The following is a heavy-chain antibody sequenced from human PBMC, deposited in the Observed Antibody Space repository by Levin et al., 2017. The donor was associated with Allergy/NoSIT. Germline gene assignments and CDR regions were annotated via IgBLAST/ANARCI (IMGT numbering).Heavy chain of an antibody. J-gene: IGHJ5*02. Sequence: SETLSLSCAVSGVSISSSPYYWGWIRQPPGKGLEWIGSIDYSGSTYYNPSLKSRVTISADTSKNQFSLKLSSVTAADTAIYYCAKTVTTKTNWFDPWGQGTLVTVSS. D-gene: IGHD4-17*01. CDR1: GVSISSSPYY. V-gene: IGHV4-39*01. CDR3: AKTVTTKTNWFDP. CDR2: IDYSGST.